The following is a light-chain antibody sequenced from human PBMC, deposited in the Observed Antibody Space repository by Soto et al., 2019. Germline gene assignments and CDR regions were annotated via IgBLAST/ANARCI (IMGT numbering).Light chain of an antibody. CDR3: VSWDDSLSGVV. Sequence: QSVLTQPPSASGTPGQRVTISCSGSSSNIGSNYVYWYQQLPGTAPKLLIYRSNQRPSGVPDRFSGSKSGTSASLAISGLRSEDEADYYCVSWDDSLSGVVFGGGTKLTVL. V-gene: IGLV1-47*01. CDR2: RSN. J-gene: IGLJ2*01. CDR1: SSNIGSNY.